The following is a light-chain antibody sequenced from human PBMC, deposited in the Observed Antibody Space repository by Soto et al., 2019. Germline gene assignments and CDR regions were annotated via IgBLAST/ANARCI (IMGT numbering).Light chain of an antibody. J-gene: IGKJ2*01. CDR3: HQYKTYY. CDR2: KGS. V-gene: IGKV1-5*03. CDR1: QEVSTW. Sequence: DIQMTQSPTTLSASVGDRVTITCRASQEVSTWLAWYQQKPGKAPKLLIYKGSTLESGVPFRFSGSGSGTEFKLTISKMHFYDFETYYCHQYKTYYFCQGTKVDIK.